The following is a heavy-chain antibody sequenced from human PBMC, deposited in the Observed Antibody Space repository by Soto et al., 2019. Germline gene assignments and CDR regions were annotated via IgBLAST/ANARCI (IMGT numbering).Heavy chain of an antibody. V-gene: IGHV4-59*08. Sequence: SETLSLTCTVSGGSISSYYWSWIRQPPGKGLEWIGYIYYSGSTNYNPSLKSRVTISVDTSKNQFSLKLSSVTAADTAVYYCARHIGRLRFLEGFDYYMDVWGKGTTVTVSS. J-gene: IGHJ6*03. CDR2: IYYSGST. D-gene: IGHD3-3*01. CDR3: ARHIGRLRFLEGFDYYMDV. CDR1: GGSISSYY.